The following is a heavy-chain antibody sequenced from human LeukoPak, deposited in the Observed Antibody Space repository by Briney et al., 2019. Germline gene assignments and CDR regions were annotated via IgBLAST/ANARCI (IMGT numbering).Heavy chain of an antibody. CDR1: GFTLSSLV. V-gene: IGHV3-23*01. CDR2: ISGSGGST. Sequence: GGSLSHSCAASGFTLSSLVMSWVRQAPGKGLEWVSAISGSGGSTYYADSVKGRFTISRDNSKNTLYLQMNSLRAEDTAVYYCAKDQGSGWYRIDFDYWGQGTLVTVSS. CDR3: AKDQGSGWYRIDFDY. J-gene: IGHJ4*02. D-gene: IGHD6-19*01.